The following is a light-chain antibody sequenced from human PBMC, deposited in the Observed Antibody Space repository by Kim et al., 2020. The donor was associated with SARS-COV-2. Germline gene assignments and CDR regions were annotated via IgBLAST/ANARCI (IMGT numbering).Light chain of an antibody. CDR3: QKYDSAPLT. J-gene: IGKJ4*01. Sequence: DIQMTQSPSSLPASVGDTVTVTCRASQGISNSLAWYQQKPGQLPRLLVYTASTLRSGVPSRFNGSGFGTEFTLTISSLQPEDFATYYCQKYDSAPLTFGGGTKLEI. CDR1: QGISNS. V-gene: IGKV1-27*01. CDR2: TAS.